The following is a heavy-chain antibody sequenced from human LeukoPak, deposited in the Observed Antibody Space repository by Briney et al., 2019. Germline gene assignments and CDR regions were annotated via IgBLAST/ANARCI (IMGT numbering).Heavy chain of an antibody. J-gene: IGHJ3*02. CDR1: GFTFSSYS. Sequence: PGGSLRLSCAASGFTFSSYSMNWVRQAPGKGLEWVSSISSSSSYIYYADSVKGRFSISRDDSQNTLYLQMNSLRAEDTAMYYCARGINGAFDIWGQGTMVTVSS. CDR2: ISSSSSYI. D-gene: IGHD2-8*01. CDR3: ARGINGAFDI. V-gene: IGHV3-21*04.